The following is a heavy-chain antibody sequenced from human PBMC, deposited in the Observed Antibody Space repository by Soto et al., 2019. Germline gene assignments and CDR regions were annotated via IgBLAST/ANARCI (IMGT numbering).Heavy chain of an antibody. D-gene: IGHD2-15*01. J-gene: IGHJ6*03. V-gene: IGHV4-59*01. CDR3: ARDRALCSGRSCYSPPDYYYYMDV. Sequence: QVQLQESDPGLVKPSETLSLTCTVSGVTISSSYWSWIRQPPGKGLEWIGYIYNSGSTNYNPSLKSRVTISVDTSKNQVSLGLSSVTAADTAVYYCARDRALCSGRSCYSPPDYYYYMDVWGKGTTVTVS. CDR1: GVTISSSY. CDR2: IYNSGST.